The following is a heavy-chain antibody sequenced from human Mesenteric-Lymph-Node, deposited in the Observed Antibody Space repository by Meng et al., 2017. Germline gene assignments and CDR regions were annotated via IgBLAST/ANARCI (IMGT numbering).Heavy chain of an antibody. CDR2: ISAYNGNT. CDR3: ARYDGGATEFDY. V-gene: IGHV1-18*01. Sequence: ASVKVSCKASGYTFTSYRISWVRQAPGQGLEWMGWISAYNGNTNYAQKLQGRVTMTTDTSTSTAYMELRSPRSDDTAVYYCARYDGGATEFDYWGQGTLVTVSS. J-gene: IGHJ4*02. CDR1: GYTFTSYR. D-gene: IGHD1-26*01.